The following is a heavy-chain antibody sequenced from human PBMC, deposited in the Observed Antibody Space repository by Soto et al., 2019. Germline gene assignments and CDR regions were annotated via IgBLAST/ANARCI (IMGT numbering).Heavy chain of an antibody. J-gene: IGHJ5*02. CDR2: IAHDGSEK. CDR1: GFSFISYW. V-gene: IGHV3-7*04. CDR3: ARGPNPFDP. Sequence: GGSLRLSCAVSGFSFISYWMSWVRQAPGRGLEWVATIAHDGSEKFYVDSVKGRFTISRDNTKNSLYLQMNSLRAEDTALYYCARGPNPFDPWGQGTLVTVSS.